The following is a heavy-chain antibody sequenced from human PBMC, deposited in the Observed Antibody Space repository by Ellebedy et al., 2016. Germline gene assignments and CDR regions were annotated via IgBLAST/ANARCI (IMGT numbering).Heavy chain of an antibody. V-gene: IGHV5-51*01. CDR1: GDDFANVF. D-gene: IGHD3/OR15-3a*01. CDR3: ARRGLVGGWYGS. CDR2: VFPADSRF. Sequence: ESLKISCKASGDDFANVFIAWVRQMPGKGLEWMGNVFPADSRFTYSPSFQGQVTISADKSITTAYRQWSSLKASDTAMYNCARRGLVGGWYGSWGQGTLVTVSS. J-gene: IGHJ5*01.